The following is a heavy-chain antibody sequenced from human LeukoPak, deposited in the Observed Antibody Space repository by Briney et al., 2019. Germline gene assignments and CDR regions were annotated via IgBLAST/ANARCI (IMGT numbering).Heavy chain of an antibody. Sequence: SETLSLTCTVSGGSLSNYYWSWIRQPAGKGLEWIGRIYTSGSTNYNPSLKSRVTMSVDTSKNQFSLKLSSVTAADTAVYYCARDRYYYDSSGYRFDYWGQGTLVTVSS. D-gene: IGHD3-22*01. V-gene: IGHV4-4*07. J-gene: IGHJ4*02. CDR2: IYTSGST. CDR1: GGSLSNYY. CDR3: ARDRYYYDSSGYRFDY.